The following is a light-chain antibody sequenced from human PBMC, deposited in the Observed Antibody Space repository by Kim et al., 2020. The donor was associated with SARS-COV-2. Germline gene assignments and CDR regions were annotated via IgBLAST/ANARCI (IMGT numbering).Light chain of an antibody. CDR1: QDINNY. J-gene: IGKJ4*01. V-gene: IGKV1-27*01. CDR3: QNYGSVPRT. CDR2: TGS. Sequence: DIQMTQSPSSLSASVGDRVTITCRASQDINNYLVWYQQKPGKVPTLLISTGSTVQSGVPSRFSGSGSGTDFTLTISSLQPEDVATYYCQNYGSVPRTFGGGTKVDIK.